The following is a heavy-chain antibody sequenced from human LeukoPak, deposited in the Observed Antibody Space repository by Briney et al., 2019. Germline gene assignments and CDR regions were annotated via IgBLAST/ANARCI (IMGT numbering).Heavy chain of an antibody. D-gene: IGHD2-15*01. CDR2: IYHSGST. CDR3: ARSGLRYCSGGSCQRWLDP. Sequence: SQTLSLTCAVSGGSISSGGYSWSWIRQPPGKGLEWIGYIYHSGSTYYNPSLKSRVTISVDRSKNQFSLKLSSVTAADTAVYYCARSGLRYCSGGSCQRWLDPWGQGTLVTVSS. J-gene: IGHJ5*02. V-gene: IGHV4-30-2*01. CDR1: GGSISSGGYS.